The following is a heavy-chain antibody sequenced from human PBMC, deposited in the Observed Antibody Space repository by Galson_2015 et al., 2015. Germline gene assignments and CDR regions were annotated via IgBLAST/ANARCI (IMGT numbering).Heavy chain of an antibody. CDR1: GFTFSSYG. Sequence: SLRLSCAASGFTFSSYGMHWVRQAPGKGLEWVAVIWYDGSNKYYADSVKGRFTISRDNSKNTLYLRMNSLRAEDTAVYYCARDLGNYYFDYWGQGTLVTVSS. CDR2: IWYDGSNK. J-gene: IGHJ4*02. CDR3: ARDLGNYYFDY. V-gene: IGHV3-33*01.